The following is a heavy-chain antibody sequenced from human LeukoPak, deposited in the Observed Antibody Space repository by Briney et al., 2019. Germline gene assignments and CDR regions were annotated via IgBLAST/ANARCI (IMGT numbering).Heavy chain of an antibody. D-gene: IGHD2-2*01. J-gene: IGHJ6*03. CDR2: INHSGST. CDR1: GGSFSGYY. CDR3: ARGLYIVVVPAARNYYYMDV. Sequence: SETLSLTCAVYGGSFSGYYWSWIRQPPGKGPEWIGEINHSGSTNYNPSLKSRVTISVDTSKNQFSLKLSSVTAADTAVYYCARGLYIVVVPAARNYYYMDVWDKGTTVTVSS. V-gene: IGHV4-34*01.